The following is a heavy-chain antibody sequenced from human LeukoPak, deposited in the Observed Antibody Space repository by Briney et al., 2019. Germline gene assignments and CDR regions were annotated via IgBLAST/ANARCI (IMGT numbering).Heavy chain of an antibody. V-gene: IGHV4-34*01. CDR2: INHSGST. D-gene: IGHD3-22*01. Sequence: SETLPLTCAVYGGSFSGYYWSWIRQPPGKGLEWIGEINHSGSTNYNPSLKSQVTISVDTSKNQFSLKLSSVTAADTAVYYCARSLLRSGYYLNWFDPWGQGTLVTVSS. J-gene: IGHJ5*02. CDR1: GGSFSGYY. CDR3: ARSLLRSGYYLNWFDP.